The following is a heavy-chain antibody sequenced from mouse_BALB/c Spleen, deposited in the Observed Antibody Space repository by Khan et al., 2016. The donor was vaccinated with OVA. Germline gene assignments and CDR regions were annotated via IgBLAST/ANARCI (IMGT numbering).Heavy chain of an antibody. CDR3: ARSASYWFFDV. J-gene: IGHJ1*01. V-gene: IGHV9-3-1*01. CDR2: INTYTGEP. Sequence: IQLVQSGPELKKPGETVKISCKASGYTFTNYGMNWVKQAPGKGLKWMGWINTYTGEPTYADDFKGRFAFSLETSANTAYLQINNLKNEDTATXFCARSASYWFFDVWGAGTTVTVSS. D-gene: IGHD6-1*01. CDR1: GYTFTNYG.